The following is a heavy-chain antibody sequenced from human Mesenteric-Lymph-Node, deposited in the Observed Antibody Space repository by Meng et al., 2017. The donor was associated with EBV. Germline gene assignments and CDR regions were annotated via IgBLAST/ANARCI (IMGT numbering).Heavy chain of an antibody. CDR2: IYHSGST. CDR3: AKVESSGRFSWFDP. J-gene: IGHJ5*02. D-gene: IGHD3-10*01. Sequence: QWHLQDAGPGPGMPACTLPLPCSASCGSIISYNWGSWVRQPPGKGLEWIGEIYHSGSTNSNPSLRSRVTISVDKSKNQFSLKLTSVTAADTALYYCAKVESSGRFSWFDPWGQGTLVTVSS. V-gene: IGHV4-4*02. CDR1: CGSIISYNW.